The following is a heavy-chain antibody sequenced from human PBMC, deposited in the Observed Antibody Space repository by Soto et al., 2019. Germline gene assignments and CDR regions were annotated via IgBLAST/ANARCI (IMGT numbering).Heavy chain of an antibody. CDR2: IKQDGSEK. CDR3: ARVMPQWRSNAFDI. J-gene: IGHJ3*02. D-gene: IGHD6-19*01. CDR1: GFTFSSYW. V-gene: IGHV3-7*01. Sequence: HPGGSLRLSFADSGFTFSSYWMSWVRQAPGKGLEWVANIKQDGSEKYYVDSVKGRFTISRGNAKNSLYLQMNSLRAEDTAVYYCARVMPQWRSNAFDIWGQGTMVTVSS.